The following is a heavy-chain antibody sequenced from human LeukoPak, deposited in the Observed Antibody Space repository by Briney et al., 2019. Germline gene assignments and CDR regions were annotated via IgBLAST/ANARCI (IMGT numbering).Heavy chain of an antibody. CDR2: IYSGGST. V-gene: IGHV3-53*01. CDR3: ARDPYSGSYGADYYYYMDV. J-gene: IGHJ6*03. CDR1: GFTVSSNY. D-gene: IGHD1-26*01. Sequence: GGSLRLSCAASGFTVSSNYMSWVRQAPGKGLEWVSVIYSGGSTYYADSVKGRFTISRGNAKSSLYLQMNSLRAEDTAVYYCARDPYSGSYGADYYYYMDVWGKGTTVTISS.